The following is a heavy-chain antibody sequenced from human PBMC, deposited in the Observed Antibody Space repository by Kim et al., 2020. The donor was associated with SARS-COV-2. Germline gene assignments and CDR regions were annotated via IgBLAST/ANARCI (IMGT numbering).Heavy chain of an antibody. J-gene: IGHJ5*02. V-gene: IGHV1-46*01. CDR1: GYTFTSYY. CDR3: ARWGARFGELLSWFDP. D-gene: IGHD3-10*01. Sequence: ASVKVSCKASGYTFTSYYMHWVRQAPGQGLEWMGIINPSGGSTSYAQKFQGRVTMTRDTSTSTVYMELRSLRSEDTAVYYCARWGARFGELLSWFDPWGQGTLVTVSS. CDR2: INPSGGST.